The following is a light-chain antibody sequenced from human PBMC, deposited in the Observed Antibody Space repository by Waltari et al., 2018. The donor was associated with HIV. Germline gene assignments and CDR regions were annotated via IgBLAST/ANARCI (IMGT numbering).Light chain of an antibody. J-gene: IGKJ2*01. Sequence: IQMTQSPSTLSASVADTVILTCRASQDIDKWLAWYHQKPGRAPKLLISMTSVLESGVPSRFRGSGSGTTFTLTITGLQPDDIGTYFCQQYSTHYAFGQGTRVE. CDR3: QQYSTHYA. CDR2: MTS. CDR1: QDIDKW. V-gene: IGKV1-5*03.